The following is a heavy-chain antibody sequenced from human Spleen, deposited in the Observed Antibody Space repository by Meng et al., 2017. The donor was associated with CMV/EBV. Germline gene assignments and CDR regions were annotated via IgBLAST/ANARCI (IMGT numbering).Heavy chain of an antibody. Sequence: ASGFTFSSIAISWVRQAPGRGLEWVSSVSGSGGSTFYADSVKGRFTSSRDNSKNTVFLQMNSLRVEDTALYYCAKGPQSIQINWFDSWGQGTLVTVSS. CDR2: VSGSGGST. CDR3: AKGPQSIQINWFDS. CDR1: GFTFSSIA. J-gene: IGHJ5*01. V-gene: IGHV3-23*01.